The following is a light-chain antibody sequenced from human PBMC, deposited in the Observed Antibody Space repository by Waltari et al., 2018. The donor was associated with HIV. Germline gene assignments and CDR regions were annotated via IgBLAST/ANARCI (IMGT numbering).Light chain of an antibody. CDR1: QAISNS. CDR2: GAS. J-gene: IGKJ2*01. Sequence: IHLTQSPSSLSASVGSTVPIPCRASQAISNSLACYQQKPGKAPNLLLYGASRLESGVPSRLSGSGSGTDYTLTISNLHHEDFATFYCQQYYSTPPATFGQGTKLEIK. CDR3: QQYYSTPPAT. V-gene: IGKV1-NL1*01.